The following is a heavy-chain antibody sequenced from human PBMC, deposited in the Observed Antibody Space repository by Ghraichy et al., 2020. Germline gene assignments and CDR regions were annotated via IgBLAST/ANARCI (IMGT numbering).Heavy chain of an antibody. CDR3: AREYCSGGRCFFGTGGSHLDY. CDR1: GFTLSNYW. D-gene: IGHD2-15*01. CDR2: INSDGSII. J-gene: IGHJ4*02. V-gene: IGHV3-74*01. Sequence: GGSLRLSCAASGFTLSNYWMHWVRHAPGKGPVWVSRINSDGSIITYADSVKGRFTISRDNARNRLYLQMNSLRAEETAVYYCAREYCSGGRCFFGTGGSHLDYWGQGSLVTVSS.